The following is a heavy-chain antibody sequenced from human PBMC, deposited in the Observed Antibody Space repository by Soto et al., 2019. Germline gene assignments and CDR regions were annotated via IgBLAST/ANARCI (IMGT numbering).Heavy chain of an antibody. CDR1: GYTFTSYA. J-gene: IGHJ4*02. Sequence: ASVKVSCKASGYTFTSYAMHWVRQAPGQRLEWMGWINAGNGNTKYSQKFQGRVTITRDTSASTAYMELSSLRSEDTAVYYCARDGNGRGYSYGLFDYWGQGTLVTVSS. CDR2: INAGNGNT. D-gene: IGHD5-18*01. V-gene: IGHV1-3*01. CDR3: ARDGNGRGYSYGLFDY.